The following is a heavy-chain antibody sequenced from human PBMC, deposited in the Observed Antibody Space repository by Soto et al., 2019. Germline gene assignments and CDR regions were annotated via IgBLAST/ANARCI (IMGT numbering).Heavy chain of an antibody. V-gene: IGHV4-39*01. CDR3: ARRLQLFPFDS. Sequence: QLQLQESGPGLVKSSETLSLTCSVSGGSFSSSASDWAWIRQPPGGRLEWIGSISYSGSTYYNPSLTSRVTISADTSKNQFSPSLSPVTAADTAVYYCARRLQLFPFDSWGQGTLVTVAS. J-gene: IGHJ4*02. CDR1: GGSFSSSASD. CDR2: ISYSGST. D-gene: IGHD2-2*01.